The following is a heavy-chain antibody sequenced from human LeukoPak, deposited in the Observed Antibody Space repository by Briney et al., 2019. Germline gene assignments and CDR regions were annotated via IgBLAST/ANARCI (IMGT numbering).Heavy chain of an antibody. D-gene: IGHD6-13*01. Sequence: SETLSLTCAVSGGSISSYYWNWIRQPPGKGLEWIGYINYIRTTDYNPSLKSRVTISLDTSKNRFSLRLSSVTAADTAMYYCARSYSSSDHYYYYGMDVWGQGTTVTVSS. CDR1: GGSISSYY. CDR3: ARSYSSSDHYYYYGMDV. CDR2: INYIRTT. J-gene: IGHJ6*02. V-gene: IGHV4-59*08.